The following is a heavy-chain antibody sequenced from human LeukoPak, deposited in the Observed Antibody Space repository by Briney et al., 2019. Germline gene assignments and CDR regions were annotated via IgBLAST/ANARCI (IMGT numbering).Heavy chain of an antibody. D-gene: IGHD3-10*01. V-gene: IGHV3-30-3*01. CDR3: AKGSF. CDR1: GFTFSSYA. J-gene: IGHJ4*02. CDR2: ISYDGSNK. Sequence: GGSLRLSCAASGFTFSSYAMHWVRQAPGKGLEWVAVISYDGSNKYYADSVKGRFTSSRDNSKNTLYLQMNNLRAEDTAAYYCAKGSFWGQGTLVTVSS.